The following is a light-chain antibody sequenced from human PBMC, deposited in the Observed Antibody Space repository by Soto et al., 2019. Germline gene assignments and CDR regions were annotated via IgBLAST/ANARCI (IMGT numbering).Light chain of an antibody. CDR2: DAS. Sequence: DIQMTQSPSTLSASVGDRVTITCRASQSISSWLAWYQQQPGKAPKLLIYDASSLESGVPSRFSGSGSGTEFTLTISSLQPDDFATYYCQQYNSYSPPLTFGGGTKVEIK. V-gene: IGKV1-5*01. CDR1: QSISSW. CDR3: QQYNSYSPPLT. J-gene: IGKJ4*01.